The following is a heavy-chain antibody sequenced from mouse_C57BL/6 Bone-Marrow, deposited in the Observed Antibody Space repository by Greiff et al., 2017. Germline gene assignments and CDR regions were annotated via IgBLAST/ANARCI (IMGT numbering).Heavy chain of an antibody. J-gene: IGHJ4*01. CDR1: GYTFTEYT. V-gene: IGHV1-62-2*01. Sequence: QVQLQQSGAELVKPGASVKLSCKASGYTFTEYTIHWVKQRSGQGLEWIGWFYPGSGSIKYNEKFKDKATLTVDKSSSTAYMQLSSLTSEDSAVYYCAAYYYGSPYYAMDYWGQGTSVTVSS. CDR3: AAYYYGSPYYAMDY. CDR2: FYPGSGSI. D-gene: IGHD1-1*01.